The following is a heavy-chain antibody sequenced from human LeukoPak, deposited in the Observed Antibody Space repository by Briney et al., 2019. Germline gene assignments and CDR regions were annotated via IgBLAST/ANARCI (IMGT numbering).Heavy chain of an antibody. CDR3: AREYYYDSSGYYGY. J-gene: IGHJ4*02. V-gene: IGHV3-66*01. CDR2: IYSGGTT. Sequence: GGSLRLSCAASGFTVSGNYMSWVRQAPGKGLEWVSVIYSGGTTYYTDSVKGRFTISRDNSKNTLYLQMNSLRAEDTAVYYCAREYYYDSSGYYGYWGQGTLVTVSS. CDR1: GFTVSGNY. D-gene: IGHD3-22*01.